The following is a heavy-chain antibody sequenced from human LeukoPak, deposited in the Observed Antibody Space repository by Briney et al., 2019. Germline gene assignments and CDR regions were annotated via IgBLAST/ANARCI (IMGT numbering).Heavy chain of an antibody. CDR2: INPSGGST. V-gene: IGHV1-46*01. D-gene: IGHD3-3*01. Sequence: GASVTVSFTASGYTFTSYYMHWVRQAPGQGLEWMGIINPSGGSTSYAQKFQGRVTMTRDTSTRTVYMELSSLRSEDTAVYYCARADFWSEFDYWGQGTLVTVSS. J-gene: IGHJ4*02. CDR3: ARADFWSEFDY. CDR1: GYTFTSYY.